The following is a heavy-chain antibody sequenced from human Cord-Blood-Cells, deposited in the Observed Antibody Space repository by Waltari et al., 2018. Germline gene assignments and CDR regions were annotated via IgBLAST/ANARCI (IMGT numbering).Heavy chain of an antibody. D-gene: IGHD2-2*01. CDR2: IYYSGST. CDR3: ATASPLCSSTSCYYYYGMDV. J-gene: IGHJ6*02. Sequence: QLQLQESGPGLVKPSETLSLPCTVSGGSISSSSYYWGWIRQPPGQGLEWIGSIYYSGSTYYNPSLKSRVTISVDTSKNQFSLKLSSVTAADTAVYYCATASPLCSSTSCYYYYGMDVWGQGTTVTVSS. V-gene: IGHV4-39*01. CDR1: GGSISSSSYY.